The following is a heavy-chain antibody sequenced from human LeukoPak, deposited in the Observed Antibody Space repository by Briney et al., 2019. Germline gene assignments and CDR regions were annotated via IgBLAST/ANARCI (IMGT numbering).Heavy chain of an antibody. V-gene: IGHV4-30-4*02. J-gene: IGHJ5*02. CDR1: GGSISTGDYY. CDR2: IYYTGST. D-gene: IGHD1-26*01. Sequence: PSETLSLTCTVSGGSISTGDYYWSWIRQPPGKGLEWIGYIYYTGSTYYNPSLKSRVTISVDTSKNQFSLKLSSVTAADTAVYYCARDRRGSYPSGGYTWFDPWGQGTLVTVSS. CDR3: ARDRRGSYPSGGYTWFDP.